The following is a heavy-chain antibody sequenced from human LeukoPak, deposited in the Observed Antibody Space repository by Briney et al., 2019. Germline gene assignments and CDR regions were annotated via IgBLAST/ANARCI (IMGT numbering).Heavy chain of an antibody. CDR3: ATKTDDYFDY. Sequence: GGSLRLSCAASGFTFSDYYMSWIRQAPGKGLQWVSYINGTSLHTAYTDPVKRRFTISRDNAENSVYLPMNSLRAEDTAVYYCATKTDDYFDYWGQGILVTVSS. CDR1: GFTFSDYY. CDR2: INGTSLHT. J-gene: IGHJ4*02. V-gene: IGHV3-11*03.